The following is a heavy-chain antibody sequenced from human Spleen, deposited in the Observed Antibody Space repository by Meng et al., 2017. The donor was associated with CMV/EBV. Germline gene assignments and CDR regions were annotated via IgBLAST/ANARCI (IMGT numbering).Heavy chain of an antibody. J-gene: IGHJ5*02. CDR3: ARDIRHSSSPVNWFDP. D-gene: IGHD6-13*01. CDR2: ISAYNGNT. Sequence: ASVKVSCKASGYIFTSYGISWVRQAPGQGLEWMGWISAYNGNTNYAQKLQGRVTMTTDTSTSTAYMELRSLRSDDTAVYYCARDIRHSSSPVNWFDPWGQGTLVTVSS. V-gene: IGHV1-18*01. CDR1: GYIFTSYG.